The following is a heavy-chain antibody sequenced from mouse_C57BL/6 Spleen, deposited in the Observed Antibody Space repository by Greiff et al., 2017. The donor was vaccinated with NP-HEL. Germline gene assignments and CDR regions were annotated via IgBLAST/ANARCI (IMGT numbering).Heavy chain of an antibody. Sequence: QVQLKQSGTELVKPGASVKLSCKASGYTFTSYWMHWVKQRPGQGLEWIGNINPSNGGTNYNEKFKSKATLTVDKSSSTAYMQLSSLTSEDSAVYYCARADYPYAMDYWGQGTSVTVSS. CDR2: INPSNGGT. V-gene: IGHV1-53*01. CDR1: GYTFTSYW. J-gene: IGHJ4*01. CDR3: ARADYPYAMDY. D-gene: IGHD2-4*01.